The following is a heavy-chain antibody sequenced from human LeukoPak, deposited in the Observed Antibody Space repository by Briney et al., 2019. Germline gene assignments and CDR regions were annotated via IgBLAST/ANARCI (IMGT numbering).Heavy chain of an antibody. CDR2: ISGPGATT. D-gene: IGHD3-16*01. Sequence: GGSLRLSCAASGFTSSNYVMSWVRQAPGKGLEWVSAISGPGATTYYADSVKGRFTISRDNSKNTLSLQVDSLRAEDTAVYYCAKDGVWGSFAYYFDYWGQGALVTVSS. CDR1: GFTSSNYV. V-gene: IGHV3-23*01. J-gene: IGHJ4*02. CDR3: AKDGVWGSFAYYFDY.